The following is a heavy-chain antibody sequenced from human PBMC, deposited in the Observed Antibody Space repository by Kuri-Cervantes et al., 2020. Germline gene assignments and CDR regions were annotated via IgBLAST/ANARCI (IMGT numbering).Heavy chain of an antibody. V-gene: IGHV3-21*04. D-gene: IGHD3-22*01. CDR1: GFIFTNYA. CDR2: ISDSSTYI. Sequence: GESLKISCVASGFIFTNYAMIWVRQAPGKGLEWVSSISDSSTYIYYVDSVKGRFTISRDNAKNSLYLQMNSLRPEDTAVYYCANELIEYYDSSGYWGQGTLVTVSS. J-gene: IGHJ4*02. CDR3: ANELIEYYDSSGY.